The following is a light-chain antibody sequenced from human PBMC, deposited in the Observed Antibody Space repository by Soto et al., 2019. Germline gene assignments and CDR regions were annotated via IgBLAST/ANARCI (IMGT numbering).Light chain of an antibody. CDR3: CSYIGSFVL. CDR2: EGS. CDR1: SSDVGSYNL. J-gene: IGLJ3*02. V-gene: IGLV2-23*01. Sequence: QSALTQPASVSGSPGQSITISCTGTSSDVGSYNLVSWYLQHPGKAPKLMIYEGSKRPSGVSNRFSGSKSGNTASLTISGLQAEDEADYFCCSYIGSFVLFGAGTKLTVL.